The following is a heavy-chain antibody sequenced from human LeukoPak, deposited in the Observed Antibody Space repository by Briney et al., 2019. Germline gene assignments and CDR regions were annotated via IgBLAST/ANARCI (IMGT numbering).Heavy chain of an antibody. CDR3: AREAYYYDSSGYYSGYYFDY. D-gene: IGHD3-22*01. J-gene: IGHJ4*02. CDR2: IYHSGST. Sequence: PSGTLSLTCAVSGGSISSSNWWSWVRQPPGKGLEWIGEIYHSGSTNYNPSLKSRVTISVDKSKNQFSLKLSSVTAADTAVYYCAREAYYYDSSGYYSGYYFDYWGQGTLVTVSS. CDR1: GGSISSSNW. V-gene: IGHV4-4*02.